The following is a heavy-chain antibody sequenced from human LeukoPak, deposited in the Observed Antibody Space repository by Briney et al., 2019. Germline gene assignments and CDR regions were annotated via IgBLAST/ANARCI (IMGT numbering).Heavy chain of an antibody. Sequence: RTGGSLRLSCAASGFTFDDYGMSWVRQAPGKGLEWVSGIDRNGDSTGYADSVEGRFTISRDNAKNSLCLQMDSLRAEDTALYYCARWTVSTPLEYWGQGTPVTVSS. V-gene: IGHV3-20*04. CDR3: ARWTVSTPLEY. D-gene: IGHD3/OR15-3a*01. J-gene: IGHJ4*02. CDR1: GFTFDDYG. CDR2: IDRNGDST.